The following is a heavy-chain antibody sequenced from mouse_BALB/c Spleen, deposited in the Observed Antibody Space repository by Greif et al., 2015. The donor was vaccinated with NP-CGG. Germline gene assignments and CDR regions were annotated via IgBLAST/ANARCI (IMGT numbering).Heavy chain of an antibody. J-gene: IGHJ4*01. CDR3: ARDPYGNYLYYAMDY. V-gene: IGHV3-6*02. CDR2: ISYDGSN. CDR1: GYSITSGYY. D-gene: IGHD2-1*01. Sequence: EVKLTESGPGLVKPSQSLSLTCSVTGYSITSGYYWNWIRQFPGNKLEWMGYISYDGSNNYNPSLKNRISITRDTSKXQFFLKLNSVTTEDTATYYCARDPYGNYLYYAMDYWGQGTSVTVSS.